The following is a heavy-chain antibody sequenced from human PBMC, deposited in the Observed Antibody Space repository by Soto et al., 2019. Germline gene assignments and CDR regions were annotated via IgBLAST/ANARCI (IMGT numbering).Heavy chain of an antibody. J-gene: IGHJ4*02. CDR3: ARGYGDYYYY. Sequence: QVQPQESGPGLVKPSQTLSLTCTVSGGSISSGGYYWSWIRQHPGKGLEWIGYIYYSGRTYYNPSLKSRDTISVDSSNNQLSLQLSSVTAAGPAVYCCARGYGDYYYYWGQGTLVTVAS. D-gene: IGHD4-17*01. CDR2: IYYSGRT. CDR1: GGSISSGGYY. V-gene: IGHV4-31*03.